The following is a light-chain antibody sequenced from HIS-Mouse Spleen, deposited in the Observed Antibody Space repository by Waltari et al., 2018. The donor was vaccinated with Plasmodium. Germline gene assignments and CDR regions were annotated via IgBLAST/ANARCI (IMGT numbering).Light chain of an antibody. Sequence: SYELTQPPSVSVSPGQTASIPCSGDKLGDQYACWYQQKPGQSPVLVNYQDSKRPSGIPERVAGTNSGNTATLTISGTQAMDEADYYCQAWDSSTVVFGGGTKLTVL. CDR2: QDS. V-gene: IGLV3-1*01. CDR1: KLGDQY. CDR3: QAWDSSTVV. J-gene: IGLJ2*01.